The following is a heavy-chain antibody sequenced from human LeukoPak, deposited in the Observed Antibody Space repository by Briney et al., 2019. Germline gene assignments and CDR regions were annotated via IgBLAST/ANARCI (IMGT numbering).Heavy chain of an antibody. CDR2: IYSGGST. CDR3: ARAIYYYMDV. CDR1: GFTVSSNY. J-gene: IGHJ6*03. Sequence: PGGSLRLSCAASGFTVSSNYMSWVRQAPGKGLEWVSVIYSGGSTYYADSVKGRFTISRDNSKNTLCLQMNSLRAEDTAVYYCARAIYYYMDVWGKGTTVTVSS. V-gene: IGHV3-53*01.